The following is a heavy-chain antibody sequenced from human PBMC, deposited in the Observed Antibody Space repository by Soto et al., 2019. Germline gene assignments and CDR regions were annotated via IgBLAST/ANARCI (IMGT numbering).Heavy chain of an antibody. CDR1: GFTFGDYT. CDR2: INHSVTT. V-gene: IGHV4-34*01. Sequence: GSLRLSCTASGFTFGDYTMSWFRQAPGKGLEWIGEINHSVTTNYNPSLTSRVTISLDTSKNQFSLTLTSVTAADTAVYYYARGRLATPGIKNCFDPWGQGSLVTVSS. J-gene: IGHJ5*02. D-gene: IGHD6-13*01. CDR3: ARGRLATPGIKNCFDP.